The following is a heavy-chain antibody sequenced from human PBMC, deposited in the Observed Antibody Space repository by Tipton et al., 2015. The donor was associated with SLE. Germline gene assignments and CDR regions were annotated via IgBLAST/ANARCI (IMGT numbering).Heavy chain of an antibody. CDR1: GDSIGGYY. CDR3: ARTPVAVKFRYFDL. D-gene: IGHD6-19*01. Sequence: TLSLTCTVSGDSIGGYYWSWIRQPPGKGLEWIGYISYSGSTNYNSSLKSRLTISVDTSKNQFSLKLSSVTAADTAVYFCARTPVAVKFRYFDLWGRGTLVTVSS. CDR2: ISYSGST. J-gene: IGHJ2*01. V-gene: IGHV4-59*12.